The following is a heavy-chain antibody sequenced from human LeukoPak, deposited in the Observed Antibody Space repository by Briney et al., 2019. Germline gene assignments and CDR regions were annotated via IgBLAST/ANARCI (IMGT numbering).Heavy chain of an antibody. CDR2: IPGSGGST. V-gene: IGHV3-23*01. D-gene: IGHD1-7*01. CDR1: GFTFSSYA. J-gene: IGHJ4*02. Sequence: SGGSLRLSCAASGFTFSSYAMSWVRQAPGKGLEWVSSIPGSGGSTQYADSVQGRFTISRDNSKNTLYLQMNSLRAEDTAEYYCAKDRPDPNSRGTMDYWGQGTLVTVSS. CDR3: AKDRPDPNSRGTMDY.